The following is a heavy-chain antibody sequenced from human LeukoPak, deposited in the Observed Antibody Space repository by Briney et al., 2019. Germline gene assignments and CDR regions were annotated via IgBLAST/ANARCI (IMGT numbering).Heavy chain of an antibody. CDR3: ARDFILVGY. Sequence: GGSLRLSCAASGFTFSNYWMSWVRQAPGKGLERVANIKYDGSEKYYVDSVKGRFTISRDNAKNSLYLQMNSLRAEDTAVYYCARDFILVGYWGQGTLVTVSS. D-gene: IGHD2-15*01. CDR2: IKYDGSEK. CDR1: GFTFSNYW. J-gene: IGHJ4*02. V-gene: IGHV3-7*01.